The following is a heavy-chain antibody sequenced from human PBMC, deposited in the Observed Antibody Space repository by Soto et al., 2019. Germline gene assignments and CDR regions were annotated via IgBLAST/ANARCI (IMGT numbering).Heavy chain of an antibody. V-gene: IGHV3-74*01. Sequence: PGGSLRLSCAASGFTFSSSWMHWVRQAPGKGLVWVSRVSGDGSSTNYADSVKGRFTISRDNAKNTLYLQMNSLRAEDTAVYYCARNLVDSVLYYYYGMDVWGQGTKVTVSS. CDR2: VSGDGSST. CDR3: ARNLVDSVLYYYYGMDV. J-gene: IGHJ6*02. D-gene: IGHD5-12*01. CDR1: GFTFSSSW.